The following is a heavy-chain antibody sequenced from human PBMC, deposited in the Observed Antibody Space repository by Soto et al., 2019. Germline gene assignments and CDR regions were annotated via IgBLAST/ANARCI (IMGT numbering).Heavy chain of an antibody. D-gene: IGHD3-22*01. J-gene: IGHJ4*03. CDR2: INHSGST. CDR3: ARDDYYDSSGYYYVGGYFDY. Sequence: SETLSLTCAVYGGSFSGYYWSWIRQPPGKGLERIGEINHSGSTNYNTSIKSRVTISVDTSKNQFSLKLSSVTAADTAVYYCARDDYYDSSGYYYVGGYFDYWGQGTLVTVSS. V-gene: IGHV4-34*01. CDR1: GGSFSGYY.